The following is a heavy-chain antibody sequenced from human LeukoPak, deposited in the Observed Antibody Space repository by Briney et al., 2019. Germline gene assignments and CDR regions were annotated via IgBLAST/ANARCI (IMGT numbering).Heavy chain of an antibody. V-gene: IGHV3-49*04. D-gene: IGHD5-18*01. CDR1: GFTFGDHA. J-gene: IGHJ6*02. Sequence: GGSLRLSCTGSGFTFGDHAMSWVRQAPGKGLEWVAFIRSKAYGGTTEYAASVKGRFSISRDDSKSIAYLQMSSLKTEDTAVFNCARGPIYLWLYYGMDVWGQGTTVTVSS. CDR3: ARGPIYLWLYYGMDV. CDR2: IRSKAYGGTT.